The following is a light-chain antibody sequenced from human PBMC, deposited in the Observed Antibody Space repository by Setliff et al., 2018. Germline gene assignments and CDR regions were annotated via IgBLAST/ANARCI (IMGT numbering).Light chain of an antibody. V-gene: IGLV2-8*01. Sequence: QSALTQPPSASGSPGQSVTISCTGTSSDVGGYNFVAWYQQHPGKAPKLMIYEVSKRPSGVPDRFSSSKSGNTASLTVSGLQAEDEADYYCSSYAGNYIYVFGSGTNVTVL. CDR2: EVS. CDR3: SSYAGNYIYV. CDR1: SSDVGGYNF. J-gene: IGLJ1*01.